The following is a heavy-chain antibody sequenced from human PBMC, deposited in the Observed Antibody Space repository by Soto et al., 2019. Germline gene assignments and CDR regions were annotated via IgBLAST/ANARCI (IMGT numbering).Heavy chain of an antibody. V-gene: IGHV1-69*01. CDR3: ARDGAAILGAYYYGMDV. Sequence: QVQLVQSGAEVKKPGSSVKVSCKASGGTFSSYAISWVRQAPGQGLEWMGGSIPIFGTANYAQKFKGRVTITADESTSTAYMELSSLRSEDTAVYYCARDGAAILGAYYYGMDVWGQGTTVTVSS. CDR1: GGTFSSYA. J-gene: IGHJ6*02. CDR2: SIPIFGTA. D-gene: IGHD1-26*01.